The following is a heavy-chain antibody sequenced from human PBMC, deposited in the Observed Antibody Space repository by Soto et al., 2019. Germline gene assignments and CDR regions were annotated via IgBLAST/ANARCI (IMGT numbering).Heavy chain of an antibody. D-gene: IGHD3-16*01. CDR2: ISPFETT. CDR3: ARRGGYDPFDF. Sequence: SETLSLTCTVSGFTMSHGVYSWSWIRQSPGNGLEWLGYISPFETTYSNPSFKSRLSLSIYRTSNQFSLSLNSMTAADKAVYYCARRGGYDPFDFWGQG. CDR1: GFTMSHGVYS. J-gene: IGHJ4*02. V-gene: IGHV4-30-2*06.